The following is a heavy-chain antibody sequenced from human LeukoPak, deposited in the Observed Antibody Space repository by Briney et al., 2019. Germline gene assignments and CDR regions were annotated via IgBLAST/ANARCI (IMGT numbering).Heavy chain of an antibody. CDR1: GFTFSCYA. V-gene: IGHV3-30-3*01. CDR3: ARDLRGGPDAFDI. Sequence: GGSLRLSCAASGFTFSCYAMHWVRQAPGKGLEWVAVISYDGSNKYYADSVKGRFTISRDNSKNTLYLQMNSLRAEDTAVYYCARDLRGGPDAFDIWGQGTMVTVSS. D-gene: IGHD3-16*01. J-gene: IGHJ3*02. CDR2: ISYDGSNK.